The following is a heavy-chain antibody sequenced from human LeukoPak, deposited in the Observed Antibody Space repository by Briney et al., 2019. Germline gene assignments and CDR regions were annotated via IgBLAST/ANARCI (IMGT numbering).Heavy chain of an antibody. CDR3: AANCPGGSGAFDI. CDR2: INPSGGST. J-gene: IGHJ3*02. Sequence: ASVKVSCKASGYTFTSYYMHWVRQAPGQGLEWMGIINPSGGSTSYAQKFQERVTITRDMSTSTAYMELSSLRSEDTAVYYCAANCPGGSGAFDIWGQGTMVTVSS. V-gene: IGHV1-46*01. CDR1: GYTFTSYY. D-gene: IGHD1-26*01.